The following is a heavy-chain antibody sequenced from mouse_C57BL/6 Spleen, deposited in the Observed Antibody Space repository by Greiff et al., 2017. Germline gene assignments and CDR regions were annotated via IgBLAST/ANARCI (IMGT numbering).Heavy chain of an antibody. CDR1: GFTFSDYY. CDR3: ARAPLYYDYESAMDY. V-gene: IGHV5-16*01. D-gene: IGHD2-4*01. J-gene: IGHJ4*01. CDR2: INYDGSST. Sequence: EVHLVESEGGLVQPGSSMKLSCTASGFTFSDYYMAWVRQVPEKGLEWVANINYDGSSTYYLDSLKSRFIISRDNAKNILYLQMSSLKSEDTATYYCARAPLYYDYESAMDYWGQGTSVTVSS.